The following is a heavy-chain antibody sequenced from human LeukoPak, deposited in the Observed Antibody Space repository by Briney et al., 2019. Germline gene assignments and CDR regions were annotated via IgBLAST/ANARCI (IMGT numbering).Heavy chain of an antibody. J-gene: IGHJ4*02. CDR3: AREAEERVNNFDY. Sequence: SVKVSCKASGGTFSSYAISWVRQAPGQGLEWMGGIIPIFGTANYAQKLQGRVTMTTDTSTSTAYMELRSLRSDDTAVYYCAREAEERVNNFDYWGQGTLVTVSS. D-gene: IGHD1-26*01. V-gene: IGHV1-69*05. CDR1: GGTFSSYA. CDR2: IIPIFGTA.